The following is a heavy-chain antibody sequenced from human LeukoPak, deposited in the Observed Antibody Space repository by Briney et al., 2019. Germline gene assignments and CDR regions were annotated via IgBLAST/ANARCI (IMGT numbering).Heavy chain of an antibody. Sequence: ASVTVSCKVSGYTLSQLVIHWVRQAPGEGLEWMGGFDPENGEMIYAQKFQGRVTMSEDTSTDTAYMDLSSLRSEDTAIYYCATVSSLDSNFYSYFWGQGTLVTVSS. D-gene: IGHD4-11*01. CDR2: FDPENGEM. V-gene: IGHV1-24*01. CDR3: ATVSSLDSNFYSYF. CDR1: GYTLSQLV. J-gene: IGHJ4*02.